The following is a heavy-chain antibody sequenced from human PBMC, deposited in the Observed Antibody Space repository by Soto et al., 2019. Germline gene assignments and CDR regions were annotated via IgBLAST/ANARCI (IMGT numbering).Heavy chain of an antibody. CDR1: GGSINSSDHF. J-gene: IGHJ5*02. CDR3: ARQRVLSTNMFITSFDP. D-gene: IGHD3-10*02. CDR2: VYYTETT. Sequence: ASETLSLTCSLSGGSINSSDHFWGWIRQTPGKGLEWIGSVYYTETTYYNPSLKSPVTISVETSRNTFSLKVNSVTAADTGIYYCARQRVLSTNMFITSFDPLGQGTLVTVSS. V-gene: IGHV4-39*01.